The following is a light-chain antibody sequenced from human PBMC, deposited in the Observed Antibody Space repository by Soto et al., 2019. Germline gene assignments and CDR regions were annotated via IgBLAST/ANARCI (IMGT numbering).Light chain of an antibody. CDR2: AAS. Sequence: DIQLTQSPSFLPASVGDRVTITCRASQGISSYLACYQQKPGKAPKLLSYAASTLQSGVPSRFSGSGSGTEFTLTISSLQPEDFATYYCQQLNSYPWTFGQGTKVDIK. V-gene: IGKV1-9*01. J-gene: IGKJ1*01. CDR1: QGISSY. CDR3: QQLNSYPWT.